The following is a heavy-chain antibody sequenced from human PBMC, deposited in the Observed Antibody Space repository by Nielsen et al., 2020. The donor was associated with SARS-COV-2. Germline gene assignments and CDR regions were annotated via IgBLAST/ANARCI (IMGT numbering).Heavy chain of an antibody. CDR2: IDYRGSS. J-gene: IGHJ4*02. CDR1: GGSISTVDYS. Sequence: SETLSLTCTVSGGSISTVDYSWTWIRQYPGKGLEWIGSIDYRGSSNYNPSLKSRLTMSLDTSKSHFSLRLNSVTAADSAVYYCARGARNWGQGALVTVAS. CDR3: ARGARN. V-gene: IGHV4-31*03.